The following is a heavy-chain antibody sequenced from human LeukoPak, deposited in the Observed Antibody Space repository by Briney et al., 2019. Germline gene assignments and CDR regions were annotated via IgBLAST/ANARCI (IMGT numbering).Heavy chain of an antibody. D-gene: IGHD6-19*01. CDR1: GYTFTNYG. CDR3: ARRRIVAGTDAFDI. J-gene: IGHJ3*02. CDR2: ISGYNGNT. V-gene: IGHV1-18*01. Sequence: ASVKVSCKASGYTFTNYGISWVRQAPGQGLEWMGWISGYNGNTNYGQELQGRVTMTTDTSTNTAYMELRSLRSDDTAVYYCARRRIVAGTDAFDIWGQGTMVTVSS.